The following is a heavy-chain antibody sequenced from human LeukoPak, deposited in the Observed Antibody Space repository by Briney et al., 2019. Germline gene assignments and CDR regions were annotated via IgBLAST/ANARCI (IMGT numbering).Heavy chain of an antibody. J-gene: IGHJ4*02. CDR1: GYTFTGYY. CDR3: ARAPFRITMIVVVIKFDY. Sequence: ASVKVSCKASGYTFTGYYMHWVRQAPGQGLEWMGWINPNSGGTNYAQKFQGRVTMTRDTSISTAYMELSRLRSDDTAVYYCARAPFRITMIVVVIKFDYWGQGTLVTVSS. CDR2: INPNSGGT. V-gene: IGHV1-2*02. D-gene: IGHD3-22*01.